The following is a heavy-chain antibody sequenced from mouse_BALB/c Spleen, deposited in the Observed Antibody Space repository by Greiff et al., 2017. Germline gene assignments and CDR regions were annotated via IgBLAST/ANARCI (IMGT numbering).Heavy chain of an antibody. J-gene: IGHJ4*01. CDR2: ISSGGGST. D-gene: IGHD3-2*01. Sequence: EVQGVESGGGLVKPGGSLKLSCAASGFAFSSYDMSWVRQTPEKRLEWVAYISSGGGSTYYPDTVKGRFTISRDNAKNTLYLQMSSLKSEDTAMYYCARHETAGAMDYWGQGTSVTVSS. CDR1: GFAFSSYD. CDR3: ARHETAGAMDY. V-gene: IGHV5-12-1*01.